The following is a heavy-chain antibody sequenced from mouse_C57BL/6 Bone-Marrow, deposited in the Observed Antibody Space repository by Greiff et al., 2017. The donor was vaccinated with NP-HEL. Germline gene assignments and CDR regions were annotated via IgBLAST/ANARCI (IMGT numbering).Heavy chain of an antibody. D-gene: IGHD2-1*01. CDR3: ARYSTPYGNYWYFDV. V-gene: IGHV2-2*01. CDR2: IWSGGST. Sequence: VMLVESGPGLVQPSQSLSITCTVSGFSLTSYGVHWVRQSPGKGLEWLGVIWSGGSTDYNAAFISRLSISKDNSKSQVFFKMNSLQADDTAIYYCARYSTPYGNYWYFDVWGTGTTVTVSS. CDR1: GFSLTSYG. J-gene: IGHJ1*03.